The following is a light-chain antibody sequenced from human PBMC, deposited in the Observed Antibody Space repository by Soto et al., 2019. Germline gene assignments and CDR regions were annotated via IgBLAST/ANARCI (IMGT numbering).Light chain of an antibody. CDR3: QQSYTTPWT. Sequence: DIQMTQSPSSLSASVGDRVTITCRARQSITSYLNRYQQKPGKAPQLLIYAASSLQSGVPSRFSGSVSGTNFTLTISSLQPEDFATYFCQQSYTTPWTFGQGPKVEVK. CDR1: QSITSY. CDR2: AAS. J-gene: IGKJ1*01. V-gene: IGKV1-39*01.